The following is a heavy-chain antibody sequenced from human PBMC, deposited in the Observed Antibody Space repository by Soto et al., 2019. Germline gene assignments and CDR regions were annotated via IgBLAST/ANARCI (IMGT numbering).Heavy chain of an antibody. CDR1: GDSVSSNSTA. J-gene: IGHJ4*02. CDR3: ERVKGRSYDFAF. D-gene: IGHD6-6*01. Sequence: PSQTLSLTCAISGDSVSSNSTAWNWIRQSPSRGLEWLGRTYYRSKWYNDYAVSVKSRITINPDTSKNQLSLQLKSVTPEDTAVYFCERVKGRSYDFAFWGQGTLVTVSS. V-gene: IGHV6-1*01. CDR2: TYYRSKWYN.